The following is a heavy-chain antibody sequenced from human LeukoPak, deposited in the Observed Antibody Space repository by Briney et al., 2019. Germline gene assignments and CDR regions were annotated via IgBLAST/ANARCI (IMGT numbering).Heavy chain of an antibody. J-gene: IGHJ4*02. CDR2: INPSGGST. CDR3: ARDFVVGAPFDS. V-gene: IGHV1-46*01. D-gene: IGHD2-15*01. Sequence: GASVKVSFKAALYTFTSYYMHWVRQAPGQGLDWMGIINPSGGSTSYAQKFQGRVTMTRHTSTSTVYMDLSSLRSEATAVYSSARDFVVGAPFDSSGQGTLVTVSS. CDR1: LYTFTSYY.